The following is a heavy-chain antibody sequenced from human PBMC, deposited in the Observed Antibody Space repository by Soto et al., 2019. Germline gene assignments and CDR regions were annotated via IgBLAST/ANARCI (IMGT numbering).Heavy chain of an antibody. Sequence: GGSLRLSCAASGFTFSSYWMSWVRQAPGKGLEWVANIKQDGSEKNYVDSVKGRFTISRDNAKNSLYLQMNSLRAEDTAVYYCAREGPYPAKYSNYSGRAFDIWGQGTMVTVSS. V-gene: IGHV3-7*01. CDR2: IKQDGSEK. CDR3: AREGPYPAKYSNYSGRAFDI. CDR1: GFTFSSYW. D-gene: IGHD4-4*01. J-gene: IGHJ3*02.